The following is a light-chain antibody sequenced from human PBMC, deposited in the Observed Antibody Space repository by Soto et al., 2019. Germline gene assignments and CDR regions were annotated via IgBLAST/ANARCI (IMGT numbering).Light chain of an antibody. CDR2: KAS. J-gene: IGKJ1*01. V-gene: IGKV1-5*03. Sequence: DIQMTQSPSTLSASVGDSVTITCRASQSVGRWLAWYQQKPGKAPGVLIYKASTLQYGVPSRFSGSGSGTEFTLTISSLQPDDFATYYCQQYDSYSTFGQGTKVDIK. CDR3: QQYDSYST. CDR1: QSVGRW.